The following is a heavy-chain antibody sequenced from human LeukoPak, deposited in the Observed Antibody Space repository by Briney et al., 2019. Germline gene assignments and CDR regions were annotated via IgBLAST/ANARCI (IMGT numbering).Heavy chain of an antibody. CDR2: INGRGTYI. CDR1: GFTFSDYF. Sequence: GGSLRLSCAASGFTFSDYFMSWVRQAPGKGLEWLSYINGRGTYIDYAESLKGRITISRDNSKNTLYLQMNSLRAEDTAIYYCAKVTRGDMITYGGLDYWGQGTLVTVSS. J-gene: IGHJ4*02. D-gene: IGHD3-16*01. V-gene: IGHV3-11*05. CDR3: AKVTRGDMITYGGLDY.